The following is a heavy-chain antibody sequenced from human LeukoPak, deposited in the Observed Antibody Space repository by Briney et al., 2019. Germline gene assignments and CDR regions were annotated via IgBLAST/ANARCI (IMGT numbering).Heavy chain of an antibody. CDR3: AKDRSDYDFWSGYYTPIRGAFDI. V-gene: IGHV3-23*01. CDR1: GFTFSSYA. D-gene: IGHD3-3*01. J-gene: IGHJ3*02. CDR2: ISGSGGST. Sequence: GGSLRLSCAASGFTFSSYAMSWVRQAPGKGLEWVSAISGSGGSTYYADSVKGRFTISRDNSKNTLYLQMSSLRAEDTAVYYCAKDRSDYDFWSGYYTPIRGAFDIWGRGTMVTVSS.